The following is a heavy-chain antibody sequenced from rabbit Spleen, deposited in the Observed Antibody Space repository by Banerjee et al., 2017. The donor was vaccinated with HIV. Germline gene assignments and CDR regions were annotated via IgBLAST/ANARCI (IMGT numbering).Heavy chain of an antibody. D-gene: IGHD1-1*01. CDR3: ARDLVGVIGWNFYL. CDR2: IYNGDGST. CDR1: GIDFSSSYY. J-gene: IGHJ4*01. Sequence: QSLEESGGDLVKPGASLTLTCTASGIDFSSSYYMCWVRQAPGKGLEWIACIYNGDGSTYYASWPKGRFTISRASSTTVTLRMTSLTAADTATYFCARDLVGVIGWNFYLWGPGTLVTVS. V-gene: IGHV1S40*01.